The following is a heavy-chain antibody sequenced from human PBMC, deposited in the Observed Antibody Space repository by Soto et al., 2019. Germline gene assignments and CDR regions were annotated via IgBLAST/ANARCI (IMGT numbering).Heavy chain of an antibody. J-gene: IGHJ6*03. D-gene: IGHD6-13*01. CDR3: AKYGDSSSWYNYYYYMDV. Sequence: PGGSLRLSCAASGFTFSGYAMSWVRQAPGKGLEWVSAISGSGGSTYYADSVKGRFTISRDNSKNTLYLQMNSLRAEDTAVYYCAKYGDSSSWYNYYYYMDVWGKGTTVTVSS. CDR2: ISGSGGST. CDR1: GFTFSGYA. V-gene: IGHV3-23*01.